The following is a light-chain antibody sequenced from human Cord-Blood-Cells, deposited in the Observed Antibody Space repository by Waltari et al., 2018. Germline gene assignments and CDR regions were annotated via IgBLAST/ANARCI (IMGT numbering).Light chain of an antibody. CDR1: SSNIGSNY. CDR2: RNN. Sequence: QSVLTQPPSASGSPGQRVTLPCSGSSSNIGSNYVYWYQQLPGTAPNLLIYRNNQRPSGVPDRFSGSKSGTSASLAISGLRSEDEADYYCAAWDDSLSGPVFGGGTKLTVL. J-gene: IGLJ3*02. V-gene: IGLV1-47*01. CDR3: AAWDDSLSGPV.